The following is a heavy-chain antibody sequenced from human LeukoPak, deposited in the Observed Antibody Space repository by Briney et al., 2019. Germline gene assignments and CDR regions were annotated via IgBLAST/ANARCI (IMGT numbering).Heavy chain of an antibody. V-gene: IGHV1-2*04. CDR1: GYTFTGYY. Sequence: GASVKVSCKASGYTFTGYYMHWVRQAPGQGLEWMGWINPNGGGTNYAQKFQGWVTMTRDTSISTAYMELSRLRSDDTAVYYCAREGGYYLNWFDPWGQGTLVTVSS. D-gene: IGHD3-22*01. J-gene: IGHJ5*02. CDR2: INPNGGGT. CDR3: AREGGYYLNWFDP.